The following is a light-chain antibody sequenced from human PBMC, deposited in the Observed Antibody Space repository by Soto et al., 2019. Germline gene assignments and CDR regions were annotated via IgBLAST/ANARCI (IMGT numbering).Light chain of an antibody. V-gene: IGKV3-15*01. CDR2: GAS. CDR1: QSVSNK. CDR3: QQYNNWLT. J-gene: IGKJ4*01. Sequence: EIVMTQSPATLSVSPGERATLSCRASQSVSNKLAWYQQKPGQAPRLLIYGASTRATGIPARFSGSGSGTEFTLTISSLQSEDFAVYYCQQYNNWLTVGGGTKVDIK.